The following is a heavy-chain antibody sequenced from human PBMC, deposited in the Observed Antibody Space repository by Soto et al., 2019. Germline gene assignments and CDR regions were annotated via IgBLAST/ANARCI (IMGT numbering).Heavy chain of an antibody. CDR3: ARAEAKAAAGTKVWFDP. Sequence: SETLSLTCTVSGGSISSGGYYWSWIRQHPGKGLEWIGYIYYSGSTYYNPSLKSRVTISVDTSKNQFSLKLSSVTAADTAVYYCARAEAKAAAGTKVWFDPWGQGTLVTAPQ. CDR2: IYYSGST. V-gene: IGHV4-31*03. D-gene: IGHD6-13*01. CDR1: GGSISSGGYY. J-gene: IGHJ5*02.